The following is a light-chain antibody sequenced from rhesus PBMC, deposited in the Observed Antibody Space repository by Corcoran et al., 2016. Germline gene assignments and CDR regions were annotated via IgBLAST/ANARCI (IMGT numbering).Light chain of an antibody. CDR2: YAS. Sequence: DIQMTQSPSSLSASVGDRVTITCRASQGINNYLRWYQQKPGKAPKPLSYYASSVETGVPSRFSGSRSGTEYTLPISSLQPEDIATYYCQQYNNSPFTFGPGTKLDIK. J-gene: IGKJ3*01. CDR3: QQYNNSPFT. CDR1: QGINNY. V-gene: IGKV1-66*01.